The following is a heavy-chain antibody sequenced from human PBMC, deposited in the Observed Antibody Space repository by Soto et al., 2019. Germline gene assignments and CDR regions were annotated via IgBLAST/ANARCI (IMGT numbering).Heavy chain of an antibody. CDR3: TGAITAGSAWFDP. CDR2: IGTARYT. CDR1: GFTFSNYD. J-gene: IGHJ5*02. Sequence: GGSLRLSCAASGFTFSNYDMHWVRQAAGKGLEWVSGIGTARYTDYADSVKGRFSIFRENARNSFYLQMNSLRAGDTAVYYCTGAITAGSAWFDPWGQGTLVTVSS. D-gene: IGHD6-13*01. V-gene: IGHV3-13*01.